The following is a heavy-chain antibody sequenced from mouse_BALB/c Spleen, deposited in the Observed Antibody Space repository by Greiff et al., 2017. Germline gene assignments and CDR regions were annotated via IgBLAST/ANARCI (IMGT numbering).Heavy chain of an antibody. V-gene: IGHV5-17*02. CDR3: ARPQQGAMDY. J-gene: IGHJ4*01. Sequence: EVQLQESGGGLVQPGGSRKLSCAASGFTFSSFGMHWVRQAPEKGLEWVAYISSGSSTIYYADTVKGRFTISRDNPKNTLFLQMTSLRSEDTAMYYCARPQQGAMDYWGQGTSVTVSS. CDR1: GFTFSSFG. CDR2: ISSGSSTI.